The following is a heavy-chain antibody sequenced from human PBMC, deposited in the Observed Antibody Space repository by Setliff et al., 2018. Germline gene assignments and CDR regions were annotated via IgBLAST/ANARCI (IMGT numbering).Heavy chain of an antibody. D-gene: IGHD6-19*01. V-gene: IGHV4-59*12. CDR3: ARDLLSPSSGWTFDP. Sequence: PSETLSLTCTVSDGSISTYYWSWIRQPPGKRLEWIGFIHHSGSTHYNPSLKSRVTISVDTSKNQFSLKLSSVTAADTAVYYCARDLLSPSSGWTFDPWGQGTLVTVSS. CDR1: DGSISTYY. J-gene: IGHJ5*02. CDR2: IHHSGST.